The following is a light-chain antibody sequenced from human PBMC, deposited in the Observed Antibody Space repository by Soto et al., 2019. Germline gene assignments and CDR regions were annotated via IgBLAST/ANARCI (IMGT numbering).Light chain of an antibody. Sequence: QSALTQIPSASGSPGQSVVISCTGTSSDVGGYNYVSWYQQHPGKAPKLIIYDVSKRPSGVPDRFSGSKSDNTASLTVSGLQAEDEADYYCGTWDSNLSSVLFGGGTKLTVL. CDR3: GTWDSNLSSVL. CDR1: SSDVGGYNY. CDR2: DVS. J-gene: IGLJ2*01. V-gene: IGLV2-8*01.